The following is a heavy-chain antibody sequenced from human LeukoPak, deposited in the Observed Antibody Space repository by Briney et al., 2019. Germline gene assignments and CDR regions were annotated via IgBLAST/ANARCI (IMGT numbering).Heavy chain of an antibody. CDR1: GYTFTSYY. CDR2: INPSGGST. Sequence: ASVKVSCKASGYTFTSYYMHWVRQAPGQGLEWMGIINPSGGSTSYAQKLQGRVTMTRDTSTSTVYMELSSLRSEDTAVYYCATAWYYYYGMDVWGQGTTVTVSS. J-gene: IGHJ6*02. D-gene: IGHD6-25*01. CDR3: ATAWYYYYGMDV. V-gene: IGHV1-46*01.